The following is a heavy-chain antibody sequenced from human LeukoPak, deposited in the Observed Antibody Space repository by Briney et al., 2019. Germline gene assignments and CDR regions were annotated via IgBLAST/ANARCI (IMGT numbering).Heavy chain of an antibody. CDR2: ISGGGTTT. Sequence: GGSLRLSCAASGFTFSSHAMSWVRQAPGRGLEWVSSISGGGTTTYYADSVKGRFTISRDSSKNTLYLQMNSLRAEDTAVYYCAKENDFWSGYPYYFDYWGQGTLVTVSS. CDR1: GFTFSSHA. J-gene: IGHJ4*02. D-gene: IGHD3-3*01. V-gene: IGHV3-23*01. CDR3: AKENDFWSGYPYYFDY.